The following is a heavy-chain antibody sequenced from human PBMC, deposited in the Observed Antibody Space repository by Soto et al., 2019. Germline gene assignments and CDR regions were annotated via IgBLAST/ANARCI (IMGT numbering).Heavy chain of an antibody. CDR3: AKGSFSAHQFHDH. CDR2: VSSDGNDK. V-gene: IGHV3-30*18. CDR1: GFTFSNYG. Sequence: QVQLVESGGGVVQPGRSLRLSCAASGFTFSNYGMHWVRQAPGKGLEWVTTVSSDGNDKYYAGSVKGRLTISRDNSENTLDLQMNGLRAEDTAVYYCAKGSFSAHQFHDHWAQGTLVTVSS. J-gene: IGHJ4*02. D-gene: IGHD3-10*01.